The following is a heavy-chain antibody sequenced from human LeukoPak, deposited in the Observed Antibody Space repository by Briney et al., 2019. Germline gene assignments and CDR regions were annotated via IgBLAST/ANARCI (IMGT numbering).Heavy chain of an antibody. D-gene: IGHD3-10*01. Sequence: GGSLRLSCAASGFTVSSSYMTWVRQAPGKGLEWVSVIYTSGSTYYADSVKGRFTISRDNSKNTLCLQMNSLRAEDTAVYYCVRSYYYGSGTNWGQGTLVTVSS. CDR3: VRSYYYGSGTN. J-gene: IGHJ4*02. CDR2: IYTSGST. V-gene: IGHV3-53*01. CDR1: GFTVSSSY.